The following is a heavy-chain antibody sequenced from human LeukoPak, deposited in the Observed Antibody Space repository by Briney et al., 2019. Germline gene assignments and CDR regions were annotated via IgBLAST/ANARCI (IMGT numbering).Heavy chain of an antibody. CDR1: GFTFSSYA. CDR2: ISYDGSNK. J-gene: IGHJ4*02. D-gene: IGHD3-22*01. Sequence: GGSLRLSCAASGFTFSSYAMHWVRQAPGKGLEWVAVISYDGSNKYYADSVKGRFTISRDNSKNPLYLQMNSLRAEDTAVYYCARDFYDSSAKILDYWGQGTLVTVSS. V-gene: IGHV3-30-3*01. CDR3: ARDFYDSSAKILDY.